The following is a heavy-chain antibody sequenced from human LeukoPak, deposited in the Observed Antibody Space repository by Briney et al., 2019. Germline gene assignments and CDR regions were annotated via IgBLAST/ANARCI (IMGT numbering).Heavy chain of an antibody. Sequence: SQTLSLTCIVSGGSINNDYHWSWIRLPPGKGLEWIGYISYSGTTYYKPSLKSRVTISVDTSKNQFSLKLSSVTAADTAVYYCARSATGGGWTFDYWGQGTLVTVSS. V-gene: IGHV4-30-4*01. CDR3: ARSATGGGWTFDY. CDR1: GGSINNDYH. D-gene: IGHD7-27*01. J-gene: IGHJ4*02. CDR2: ISYSGTT.